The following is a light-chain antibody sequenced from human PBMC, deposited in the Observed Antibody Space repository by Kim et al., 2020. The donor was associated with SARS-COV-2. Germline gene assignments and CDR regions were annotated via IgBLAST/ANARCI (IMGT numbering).Light chain of an antibody. J-gene: IGKJ4*01. V-gene: IGKV3-20*01. CDR3: QQSGSSPLT. CDR1: QSVSSNN. Sequence: SPGERATLSCRASQSVSSNNLAWYQQKPGQAPRLLIYGASTRATGIPDRFNGSGSGTDFTLTISRLEPEDFAVYYCQQSGSSPLTFGGGTKVDIK. CDR2: GAS.